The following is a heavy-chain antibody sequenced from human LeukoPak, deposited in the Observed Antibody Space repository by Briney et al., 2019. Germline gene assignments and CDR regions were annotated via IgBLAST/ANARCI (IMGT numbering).Heavy chain of an antibody. CDR1: GSTFTNHV. CDR2: ISAASGET. D-gene: IGHD1-14*01. J-gene: IGHJ5*02. V-gene: IGHV1-3*01. Sequence: ASVKVSCKASGSTFTNHVIHWLRQAPGQRLEWMGWISAASGETIYSQKFKGRVAITRDTAASTAYMDLNSLRVEDTAVYYCARSTTISYLNSWGQGTPVTVSS. CDR3: ARSTTISYLNS.